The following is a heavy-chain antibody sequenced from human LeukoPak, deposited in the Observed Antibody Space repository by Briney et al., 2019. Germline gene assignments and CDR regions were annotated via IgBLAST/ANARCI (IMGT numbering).Heavy chain of an antibody. V-gene: IGHV3-33*06. CDR2: IWYDGSNK. J-gene: IGHJ1*01. CDR1: GFTFSNFG. CDR3: AKLDSSGWYARYFQH. D-gene: IGHD6-19*01. Sequence: GRSLRLSCAASGFTFSNFGMHWVRQAPGKGLEWVALIWYDGSNKYYADSVKGRFTISRDNSKNTLYLQMNSLRAEDTAVYYCAKLDSSGWYARYFQHWGQGTLVTVSS.